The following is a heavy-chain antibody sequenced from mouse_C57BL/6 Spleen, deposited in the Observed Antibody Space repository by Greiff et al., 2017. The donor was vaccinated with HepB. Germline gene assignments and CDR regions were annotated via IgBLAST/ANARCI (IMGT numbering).Heavy chain of an antibody. CDR3: AYYGSSPAWFAY. Sequence: EVQLQQSGAELVRPGASVKLSCTASGFNIKDDYMHWVKQRPEQGLEWIGWIDPENGDTEYASKFQGKATITADTSSSTAYLQLSSLTSEDTAVYYCAYYGSSPAWFAYWGQGTLVTVSA. J-gene: IGHJ3*01. CDR1: GFNIKDDY. CDR2: IDPENGDT. D-gene: IGHD1-1*01. V-gene: IGHV14-4*01.